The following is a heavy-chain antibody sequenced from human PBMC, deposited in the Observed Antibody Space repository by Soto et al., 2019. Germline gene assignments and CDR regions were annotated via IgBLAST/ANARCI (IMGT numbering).Heavy chain of an antibody. CDR1: GCTFSSYA. CDR2: LSYDLSDE. J-gene: IGHJ4*02. V-gene: IGHV3-30-3*01. Sequence: PGGSLRLSCSASGCTFSSYAMHWVRQATGKGLEWVAVLSYDLSDEFYADSVKGRFTISRDNSKNTLYLQMNSLRAEDSAVYYCARERVSGYYNVIGYWGQGTLVTVSS. D-gene: IGHD3-9*01. CDR3: ARERVSGYYNVIGY.